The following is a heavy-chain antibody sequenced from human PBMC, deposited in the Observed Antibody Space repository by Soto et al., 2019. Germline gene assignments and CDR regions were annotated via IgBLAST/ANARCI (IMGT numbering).Heavy chain of an antibody. CDR2: FDPEDGET. CDR3: AIDPFTEYNWNYDHGMDV. CDR1: GYTLTELS. Sequence: ASVKVSCKVSGYTLTELSMHWVRQAPGKGLEWMGGFDPEDGETIYAQKFQGRVTMTEDTSTDTAYMELSSLRSEDTAVYYCAIDPFTEYNWNYDHGMDVWGQGTTVPVS. V-gene: IGHV1-24*01. D-gene: IGHD1-7*01. J-gene: IGHJ6*02.